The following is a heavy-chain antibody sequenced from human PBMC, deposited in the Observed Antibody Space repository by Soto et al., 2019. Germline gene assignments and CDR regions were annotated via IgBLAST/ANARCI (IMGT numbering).Heavy chain of an antibody. V-gene: IGHV1-69*02. CDR3: AKKLGPSAFDL. Sequence: QVQLVQSGAEVKKPGSSVKVSCKASGGTFTDYTITWVRQAPGQGLEWMGGIIPVLDLSNYAQKFQGRVTITADKSTTTSYMQLRGLTSEDTAVYYCAKKLGPSAFDLWGRGTLVTVSS. CDR2: IIPVLDLS. J-gene: IGHJ2*01. D-gene: IGHD1-26*01. CDR1: GGTFTDYT.